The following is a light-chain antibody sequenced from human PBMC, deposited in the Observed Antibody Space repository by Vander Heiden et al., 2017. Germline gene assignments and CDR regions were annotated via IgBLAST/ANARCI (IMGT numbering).Light chain of an antibody. CDR1: SSDVGVYNL. J-gene: IGLJ3*02. CDR2: EVS. Sequence: QSALTQPASVSGSPGQSITISCTGTSSDVGVYNLVSWYQQYPGKAPKLLIYEVSRRPSGVSNRFSGSKSGNTASLTISGLQAEDESYYYCSSYAGGISVFGGGTKLTVL. CDR3: SSYAGGISV. V-gene: IGLV2-23*02.